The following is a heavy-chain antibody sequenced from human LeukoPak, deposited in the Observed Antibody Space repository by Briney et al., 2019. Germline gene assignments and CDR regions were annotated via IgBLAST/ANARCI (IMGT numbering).Heavy chain of an antibody. CDR3: ARESSGWYYFDY. CDR1: GFTVSSNY. Sequence: GGSLRLSCAASGFTVSSNYMSWVRQAPGKGLEWVSVIYSGGSTYYADSVKGRFTISRDNSKNTLYLQMNSLRAEDTAVYYCARESSGWYYFDYWGQGTLVTVSS. D-gene: IGHD6-19*01. J-gene: IGHJ4*02. V-gene: IGHV3-53*01. CDR2: IYSGGST.